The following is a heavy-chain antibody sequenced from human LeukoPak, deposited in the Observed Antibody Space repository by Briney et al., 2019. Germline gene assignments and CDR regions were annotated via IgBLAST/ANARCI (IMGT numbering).Heavy chain of an antibody. CDR3: ARGADSSSSPPYFDY. V-gene: IGHV4-34*01. J-gene: IGHJ4*02. CDR1: GGSFSGYY. Sequence: SETLSLTCAVYGGSFSGYYWSWIRQPPGKGLEWIREINHSGSTNYNPSLKSRVTISVDTSKNQFSLKLSSVTAADTAVYYCARGADSSSSPPYFDYWGQGTLVTVSS. CDR2: INHSGST. D-gene: IGHD6-6*01.